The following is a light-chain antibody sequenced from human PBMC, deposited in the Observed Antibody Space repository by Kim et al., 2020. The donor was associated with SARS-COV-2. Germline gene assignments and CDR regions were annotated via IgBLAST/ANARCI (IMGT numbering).Light chain of an antibody. V-gene: IGLV2-8*01. CDR2: EVT. CDR3: CSYGGNNNLV. CDR1: SSDIGGYNY. J-gene: IGLJ2*01. Sequence: QSALTQPPSASGSPGQSVTISCTGTSSDIGGYNYVSWYQQYPGRATQLMIYEVTKRPSGVPDRFSGSKSDNTASLTVSGLQADDEADYYCCSYGGNNNLVFGGGTQLTVL.